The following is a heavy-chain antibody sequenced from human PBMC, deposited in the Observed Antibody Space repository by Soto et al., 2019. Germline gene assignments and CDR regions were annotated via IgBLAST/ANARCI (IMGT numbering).Heavy chain of an antibody. V-gene: IGHV3-30-3*01. J-gene: IGHJ4*02. CDR2: ISYDGSNK. Sequence: QVQLVESGGGVVQPGRSLRLSCAASGFTFSTYAMHWAHQAPGKGLEWVALISYDGSNKYYADSVKGRFTISRDNSKNTLYLQMNSLTTEDTAVYYCGRCSSTSCHLGADYWGQGTLVTVSS. CDR3: GRCSSTSCHLGADY. CDR1: GFTFSTYA. D-gene: IGHD2-2*01.